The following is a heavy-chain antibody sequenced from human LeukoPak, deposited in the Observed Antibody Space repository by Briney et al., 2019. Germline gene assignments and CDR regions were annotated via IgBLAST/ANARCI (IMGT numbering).Heavy chain of an antibody. V-gene: IGHV3-66*02. CDR2: IYSGGST. J-gene: IGHJ5*02. D-gene: IGHD3-3*01. CDR3: ARDHYGFWSGYSGVNWFDP. Sequence: PGGSLRLSCAASGFTVSSNYMSWVRQAPGKGLEWVSVIYSGGSTYYADSVKGRFTISRDNSKNTLYLQMNSLRAEDTAVYYCARDHYGFWSGYSGVNWFDPWGQGTLVTVSS. CDR1: GFTVSSNY.